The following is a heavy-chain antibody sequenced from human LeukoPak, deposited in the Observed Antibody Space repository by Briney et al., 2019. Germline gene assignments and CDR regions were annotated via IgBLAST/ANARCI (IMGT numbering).Heavy chain of an antibody. Sequence: SETLSLTCAVYGGSFSGYYWSWIRQPPGKGLEWIGEINHSGSTNYNPSLKSRVTISVDTSKNQFSLKLSSVTAADTAVYYCARGRRWDSSGYYPRPLDYWGQGTLVTVSS. J-gene: IGHJ4*02. CDR2: INHSGST. V-gene: IGHV4-34*01. CDR3: ARGRRWDSSGYYPRPLDY. D-gene: IGHD3-22*01. CDR1: GGSFSGYY.